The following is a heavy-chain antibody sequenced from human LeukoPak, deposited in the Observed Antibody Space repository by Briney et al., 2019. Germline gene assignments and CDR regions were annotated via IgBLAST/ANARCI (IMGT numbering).Heavy chain of an antibody. Sequence: GGSLRLSCAASGFTFSSYGMHWVRQAPGKGLEWVAVISYDGSNKYYADSVKGRFTISGDNSKNTLYLQMNSLRAEDTAVYYCAKAPAGSYLYFDYWGQGTLVTVSS. CDR1: GFTFSSYG. CDR2: ISYDGSNK. CDR3: AKAPAGSYLYFDY. D-gene: IGHD1-26*01. V-gene: IGHV3-30*18. J-gene: IGHJ4*02.